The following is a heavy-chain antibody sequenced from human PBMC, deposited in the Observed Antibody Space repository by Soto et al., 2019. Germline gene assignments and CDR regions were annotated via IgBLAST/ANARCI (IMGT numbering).Heavy chain of an antibody. Sequence: SPTLSSTCEICVDSVCSYGAAWNWIRKSPSRGLEWLGRTYYRSKWYNDYAVSVKSRISINPDTSKNQFSLQLNSVTPEDTAVYYCARDRSGTLYFDYLGQGTLVPVTS. CDR3: ARDRSGTLYFDY. D-gene: IGHD6-19*01. J-gene: IGHJ4*02. V-gene: IGHV6-1*01. CDR2: TYYRSKWYN. CDR1: VDSVCSYGAA.